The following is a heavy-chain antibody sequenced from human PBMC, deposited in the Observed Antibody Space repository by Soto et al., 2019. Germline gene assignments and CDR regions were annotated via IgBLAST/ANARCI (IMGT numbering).Heavy chain of an antibody. CDR3: ARQRIAARFRTNSPGFDP. Sequence: PSETLSLTCTVSGGSVSRGGYYCNWIRQHPGKGLEWIGYNHYTGSTFYNPSLKSRVTISVDTSKNQFSLKLSSVTAADTAVYYCARQRIAARFRTNSPGFDPWGQGTLVTVSS. CDR2: NHYTGST. V-gene: IGHV4-61*08. CDR1: GGSVSRGGYY. J-gene: IGHJ5*02. D-gene: IGHD6-6*01.